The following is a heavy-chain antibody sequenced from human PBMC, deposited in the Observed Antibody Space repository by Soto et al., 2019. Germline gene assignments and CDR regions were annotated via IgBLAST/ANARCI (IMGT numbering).Heavy chain of an antibody. CDR2: IHYSGST. Sequence: PSETLSLTCTVSGGSISSYYWSWIRQPPGKGLEWIGYIHYSGSTNYNPSLKSRVTISVDTSKNQFSLKLNSVTAADTAVYYCAREGYSSGYYYYYGMDVWGQGTTVTVSS. D-gene: IGHD3-22*01. J-gene: IGHJ6*02. CDR3: AREGYSSGYYYYYGMDV. CDR1: GGSISSYY. V-gene: IGHV4-59*01.